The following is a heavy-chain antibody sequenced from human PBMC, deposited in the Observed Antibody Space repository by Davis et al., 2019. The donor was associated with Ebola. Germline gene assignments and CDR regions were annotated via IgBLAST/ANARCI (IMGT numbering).Heavy chain of an antibody. V-gene: IGHV4-59*01. CDR1: GGSISSYY. Sequence: SETLSLTCTVSGGSISSYYWSWIRQPPGKGLEWIGYIYYSGSTNYNPSLKSRVTISVDKSKNQFSLKLSSVTAADTAVYYCARGVIGNWVDPWGQGTLVTVSS. CDR3: ARGVIGNWVDP. CDR2: IYYSGST. D-gene: IGHD3-16*01. J-gene: IGHJ5*02.